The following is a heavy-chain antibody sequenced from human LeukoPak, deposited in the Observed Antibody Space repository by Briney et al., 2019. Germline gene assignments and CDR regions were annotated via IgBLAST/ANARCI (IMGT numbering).Heavy chain of an antibody. D-gene: IGHD5-12*01. CDR3: ARHQIKWLRGGWMGY. V-gene: IGHV4-34*01. CDR2: INHSGST. CDR1: GGSFSGYY. J-gene: IGHJ4*02. Sequence: SETLSLTCAVYGGSFSGYYWSWIRQPPGKGLEWIGEINHSGSTNYNPSLKSRVTISVDTSKNQFSLKLSSVTAADTAVYYCARHQIKWLRGGWMGYWGQGTLVTVSS.